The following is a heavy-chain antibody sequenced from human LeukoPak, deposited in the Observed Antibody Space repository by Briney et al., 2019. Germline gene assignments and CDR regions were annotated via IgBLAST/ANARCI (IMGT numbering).Heavy chain of an antibody. D-gene: IGHD1-26*01. Sequence: GGSLRLSCAASGFTFNNYGMHWVRQAPGKGLEWVAFIRYNGNNQYYADSVKGRFTISRDNAKNSLYLQMNSLRAEDTAVYYCAGAEEPYFDYWGQGTLVTVSS. CDR3: AGAEEPYFDY. CDR2: IRYNGNNQ. V-gene: IGHV3-30*02. CDR1: GFTFNNYG. J-gene: IGHJ4*02.